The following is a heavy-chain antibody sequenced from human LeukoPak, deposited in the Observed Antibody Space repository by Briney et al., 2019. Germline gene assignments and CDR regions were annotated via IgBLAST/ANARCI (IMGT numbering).Heavy chain of an antibody. CDR3: ARGYGRYYYYGMDV. J-gene: IGHJ6*02. V-gene: IGHV1-2*02. CDR2: INPNSGGT. Sequence: ASVKVSCKASGYTFTSYDINWVRQATGQGLEWMGWINPNSGGTNYAQKFQGRVTMTRDTSISTAYMELSRLRSDDTAVYYCARGYGRYYYYGMDVWGQGTTVTVSS. CDR1: GYTFTSYD. D-gene: IGHD3-16*01.